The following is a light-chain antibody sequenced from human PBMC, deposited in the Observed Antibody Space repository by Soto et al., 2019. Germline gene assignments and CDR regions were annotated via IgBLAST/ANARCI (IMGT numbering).Light chain of an antibody. CDR3: QQYTTYPIT. CDR1: QSMRTS. J-gene: IGKJ5*01. CDR2: KAS. V-gene: IGKV1-5*03. Sequence: DIQMTQSPSTLSASVGDRVTITCRASQSMRTSMAWYQQKPWKAPKSLIYKASSLGSGVPSRFSGSGSGTEFTLTISSLQPEDFVTYYCQQYTTYPITFGQGTRLEIK.